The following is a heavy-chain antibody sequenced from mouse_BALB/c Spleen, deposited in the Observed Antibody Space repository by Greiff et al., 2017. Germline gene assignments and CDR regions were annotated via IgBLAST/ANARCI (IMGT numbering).Heavy chain of an antibody. J-gene: IGHJ3*01. CDR3: ARAYRYDSWFAY. CDR1: GFSLSTSGMS. D-gene: IGHD2-14*01. Sequence: QVTLKESGPGILQPSQTLSLTCSFSGFSLSTSGMSVGWIRQPSGKGLEWLAHIWWNDDKYYNPALKSRLTISKDTSNNQVFLKIASVVTADTATYYCARAYRYDSWFAYWGQGTLVTVSA. V-gene: IGHV8-8*01. CDR2: IWWNDDK.